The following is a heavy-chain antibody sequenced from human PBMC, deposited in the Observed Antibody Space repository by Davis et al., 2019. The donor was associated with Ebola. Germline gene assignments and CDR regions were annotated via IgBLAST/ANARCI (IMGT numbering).Heavy chain of an antibody. CDR2: IIPIFGTA. CDR1: GGTFSSYA. CDR3: ARGSSGFNWFDP. V-gene: IGHV1-69*13. D-gene: IGHD6-19*01. Sequence: SVKVSCKASGGTFSSYAISWVRQAPGQGLEWMGGIIPIFGTANYAQKFQGRVTITADESTSTAYMELSSLRSEDTAVYYCARGSSGFNWFDPWGQGTLVTVSS. J-gene: IGHJ5*02.